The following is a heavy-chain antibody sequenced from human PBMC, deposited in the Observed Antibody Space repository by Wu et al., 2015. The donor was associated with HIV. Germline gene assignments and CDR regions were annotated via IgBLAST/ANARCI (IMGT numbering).Heavy chain of an antibody. CDR1: GYTFTSYY. Sequence: QVQLVQSGAEVKKPGASVKVSCKASGYTFTSYYMHWVRQAPGQGLEWMGGIIPIFGTANYAQKFQGRVTLTADESTSTAYMELSSLRSEDTAVYYCARGGSGYDPHKSQYYYYYMDVWGKGTTVTVSS. V-gene: IGHV1-69*01. J-gene: IGHJ6*03. CDR2: IIPIFGTA. CDR3: ARGGSGYDPHKSQYYYYYMDV. D-gene: IGHD5-12*01.